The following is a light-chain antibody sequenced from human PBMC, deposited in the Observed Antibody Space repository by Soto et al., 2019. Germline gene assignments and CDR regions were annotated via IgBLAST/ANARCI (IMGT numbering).Light chain of an antibody. CDR2: DAS. Sequence: DIQMTQSPSSLSASVGDRVTITCQARQDISDHLNWYHQKPGKAPKFRIYDASYLETGDPSRFSGRGSGTDFTFTISSLQPEDIGSYYCQQYQSLPFTFGRGTTVDIK. V-gene: IGKV1-33*01. CDR3: QQYQSLPFT. CDR1: QDISDH. J-gene: IGKJ3*01.